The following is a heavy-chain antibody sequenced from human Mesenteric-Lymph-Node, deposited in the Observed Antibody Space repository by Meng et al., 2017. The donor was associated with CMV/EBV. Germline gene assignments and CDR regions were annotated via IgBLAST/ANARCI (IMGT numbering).Heavy chain of an antibody. J-gene: IGHJ4*02. CDR3: AKALALYSSSWYADY. V-gene: IGHV3-23*01. Sequence: GESLKISCAASGFTFSSYAMSWVRQAPGKGLEWVSAISGSGGSTYCADSVKGRFTISRDNSKNTLYLQMNSLRAEDTAVYYCAKALALYSSSWYADYWGQGTLVTVSS. D-gene: IGHD6-13*01. CDR2: ISGSGGST. CDR1: GFTFSSYA.